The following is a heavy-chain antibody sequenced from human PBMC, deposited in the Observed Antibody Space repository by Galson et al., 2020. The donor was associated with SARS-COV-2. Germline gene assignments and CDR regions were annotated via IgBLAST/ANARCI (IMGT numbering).Heavy chain of an antibody. CDR1: GFTFSSYG. V-gene: IGHV3-30*18. CDR2: ISYDGSNK. Sequence: GASLRLSCAASGFTFSSYGMHWVRQAPGKGLEWVAVISYDGSNKYYADSVKGRFTISRDNSKNTLYLQMNSLRAEDTAVYYCAKDLTIVVVPGVYYFDYWGQGTLVTVSS. CDR3: AKDLTIVVVPGVYYFDY. D-gene: IGHD2-2*01. J-gene: IGHJ4*02.